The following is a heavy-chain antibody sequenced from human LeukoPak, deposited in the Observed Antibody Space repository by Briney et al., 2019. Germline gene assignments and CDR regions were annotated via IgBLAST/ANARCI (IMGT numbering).Heavy chain of an antibody. J-gene: IGHJ4*02. D-gene: IGHD3-10*01. Sequence: GGSLRLSCAASGFTFSSYSMNWVRQAPGKGLEWVSSISSSSSYIYYADCVKGRFTISRDNAKNSLYLQMNSLRAEDTAVYYCARDSDGNFDYWGQGTLVTVSS. CDR3: ARDSDGNFDY. V-gene: IGHV3-21*01. CDR1: GFTFSSYS. CDR2: ISSSSSYI.